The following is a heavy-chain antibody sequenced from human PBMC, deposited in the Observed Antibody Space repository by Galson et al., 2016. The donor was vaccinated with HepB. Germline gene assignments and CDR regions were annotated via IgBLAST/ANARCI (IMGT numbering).Heavy chain of an antibody. CDR1: GYTSSSYC. D-gene: IGHD3-16*01. Sequence: CLRLAGAVSGYTSSSYCMHWVRQAPGKGLEWVSYISSSSSTIYYADSVKGRFTISRDNAKNSLYLQTNSLRDEDTAVYYCARDGGIPGAAFDIWGQGTMVTVSS. V-gene: IGHV3-48*02. CDR2: ISSSSSTI. CDR3: ARDGGIPGAAFDI. J-gene: IGHJ3*02.